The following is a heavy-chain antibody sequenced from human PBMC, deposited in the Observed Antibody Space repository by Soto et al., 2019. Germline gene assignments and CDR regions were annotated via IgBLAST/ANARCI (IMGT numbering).Heavy chain of an antibody. D-gene: IGHD2-15*01. J-gene: IGHJ6*02. CDR3: ARGAYCVGGSCYERYDYYGLDV. CDR1: GDTFVNYG. CDR2: ISVYNGQT. V-gene: IGHV1-18*01. Sequence: QVQLLQSGGEVKKPGASVKVSCQLSGDTFVNYGITWVRQAPGQGLEWVGWISVYNGQTDYAQKFHDRVTMTTDTSTSTAYMDLRSLRSDDTAIYYCARGAYCVGGSCYERYDYYGLDVWGQGTTVIVSS.